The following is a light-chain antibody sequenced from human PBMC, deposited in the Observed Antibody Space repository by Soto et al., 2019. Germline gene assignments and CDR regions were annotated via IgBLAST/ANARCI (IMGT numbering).Light chain of an antibody. V-gene: IGLV1-40*01. Sequence: QSVLTQPPSVSGAPGQRVTISCTGSSSNIGAGCDVHWYQQLPGTAPKLLIYGNSNRPSGVPDRFSGSKSGTSASLAITGLQAEDGADYYCQSYDSSLSVVVFGGGTKLTVL. CDR3: QSYDSSLSVVV. CDR2: GNS. J-gene: IGLJ2*01. CDR1: SSNIGAGCD.